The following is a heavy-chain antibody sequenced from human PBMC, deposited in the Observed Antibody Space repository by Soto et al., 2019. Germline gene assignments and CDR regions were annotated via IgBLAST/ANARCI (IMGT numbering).Heavy chain of an antibody. D-gene: IGHD3-22*01. CDR3: ARGVYYDSSGYYGFDP. J-gene: IGHJ5*02. V-gene: IGHV4-31*03. CDR1: GGSISSGGYY. Sequence: SETLSLTCTVSGGSISSGGYYWSWIRQHPGKGLEWIGYIYYSGSTYYNPSLKSRVTISVDTSKNQFSLKLSFVTAADTAVYYCARGVYYDSSGYYGFDPWGQGTLVTVSS. CDR2: IYYSGST.